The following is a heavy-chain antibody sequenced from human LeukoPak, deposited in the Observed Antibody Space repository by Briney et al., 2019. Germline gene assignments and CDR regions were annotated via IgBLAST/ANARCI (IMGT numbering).Heavy chain of an antibody. CDR2: MNPNSGNT. CDR1: GYTFTSFD. J-gene: IGHJ6*02. D-gene: IGHD3-16*01. CDR3: ATGGDHWNYVLDV. V-gene: IGHV1-8*01. Sequence: ASVKVSCTASGYTFTSFDINWVRQATGQGLEWMGWMNPNSGNTGYAQKFQGRVTMTRNTSINTAYMELSSLRSEDTAVYYCATGGDHWNYVLDVWGQGTTVTVSS.